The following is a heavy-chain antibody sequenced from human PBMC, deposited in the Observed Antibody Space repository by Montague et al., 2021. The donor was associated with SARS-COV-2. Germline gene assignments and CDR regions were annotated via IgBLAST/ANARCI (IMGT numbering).Heavy chain of an antibody. CDR3: ARLLRSCSNGVCRTYYYYAMDV. V-gene: IGHV4-59*01. Sequence: SETLSLTCTVSGGSISGYYWSWIRQSPGKGLEWIGYIYYSGSNKYNPFLESRVAVSVDRSKNQVSLKLSSVTPADTAVYYCARLLRSCSNGVCRTYYYYAMDVWGQGTTVTVSS. D-gene: IGHD2-8*01. J-gene: IGHJ6*02. CDR2: IYYSGSN. CDR1: GGSISGYY.